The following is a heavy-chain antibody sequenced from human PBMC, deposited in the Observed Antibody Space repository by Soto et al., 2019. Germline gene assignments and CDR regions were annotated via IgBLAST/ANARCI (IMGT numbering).Heavy chain of an antibody. J-gene: IGHJ6*02. CDR1: AGSFSGYY. D-gene: IGHD3-10*01. Sequence: SETLSLTCAVYAGSFSGYYGSCSRHPPLKWLEWIVEVNHSGSTNYNPSLKSRVTLSIDTSKNQFSLKLSSVTAADTAVYYCARAPSFGGLGTDGLDGWGQGTTVTGSS. CDR3: ARAPSFGGLGTDGLDG. CDR2: VNHSGST. V-gene: IGHV4-34*01.